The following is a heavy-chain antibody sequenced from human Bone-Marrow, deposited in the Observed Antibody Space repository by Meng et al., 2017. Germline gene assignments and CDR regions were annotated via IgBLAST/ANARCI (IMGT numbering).Heavy chain of an antibody. CDR2: INAGNGDR. J-gene: IGHJ4*02. Sequence: ASVKVSCKASGYLFTSYPIYWVRQTPGQSLQWMGWINAGNGDRRYSQSFQGRLTITSDTSANTAYLVLSSLRSEDTAVYYCARDLVLGENFRFDYWGQGTLVTVSS. V-gene: IGHV1-3*01. CDR3: ARDLVLGENFRFDY. CDR1: GYLFTSYP. D-gene: IGHD3-10*01.